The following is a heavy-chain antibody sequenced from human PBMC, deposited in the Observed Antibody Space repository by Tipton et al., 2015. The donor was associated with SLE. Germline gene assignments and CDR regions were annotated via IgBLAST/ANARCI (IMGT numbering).Heavy chain of an antibody. Sequence: TLSLTCAVYGGSISSSSSYYWAWIRQPPGKGVEWIGEINHRGSTNYNPSLKSRVTISVDTSKNQFSLKLRSVTAADTAVYYCARSMYHSYSSSWYYFDYWGQGTLVTVSS. D-gene: IGHD6-13*01. CDR1: GGSISSSSSYY. J-gene: IGHJ4*02. CDR3: ARSMYHSYSSSWYYFDY. V-gene: IGHV4-34*01. CDR2: INHRGST.